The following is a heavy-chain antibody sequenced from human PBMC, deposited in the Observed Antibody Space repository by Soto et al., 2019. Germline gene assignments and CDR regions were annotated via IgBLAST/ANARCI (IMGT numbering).Heavy chain of an antibody. CDR3: ARGGLYYDNSGFSYYFHY. J-gene: IGHJ4*02. V-gene: IGHV4-31*03. CDR1: GGSISSGGDY. D-gene: IGHD3-22*01. CDR2: IYNSGST. Sequence: QVQLQESGPGLVKPSQTLSLTCTVSGGSISSGGDYWSWIRQHPGKGLEWMGYIYNSGSTYYNPSLKSRVTISVDTSKNKVSLKLSCVTAEDTAVYYCARGGLYYDNSGFSYYFHYWGQGTLVTVSS.